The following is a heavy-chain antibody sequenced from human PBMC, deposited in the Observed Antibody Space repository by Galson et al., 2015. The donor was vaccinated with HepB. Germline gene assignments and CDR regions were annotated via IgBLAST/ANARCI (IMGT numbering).Heavy chain of an antibody. CDR3: AKDETGYLDY. Sequence: SLRLSCAASGFTFSSYGMHWVRQAPGKGLEWVAVISYVGSNKYYADSVKGRFTISRDNSKNTLYLQMNSLRAEDTAVYYCAKDETGYLDYWGQGTLVTVSS. CDR1: GFTFSSYG. V-gene: IGHV3-30*18. D-gene: IGHD2-2*01. CDR2: ISYVGSNK. J-gene: IGHJ4*02.